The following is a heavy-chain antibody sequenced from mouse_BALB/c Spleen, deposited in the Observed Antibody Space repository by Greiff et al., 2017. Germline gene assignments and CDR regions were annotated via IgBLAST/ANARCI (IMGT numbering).Heavy chain of an antibody. CDR2: ISSGSSTI. Sequence: EVNVVESGGGLVQPGGSRKLSCAASGFTFSSFGMHWVRQAPEKGLEWVAYISSGSSTIYYADTVKGRFTISRDNPKNTLFLQMTSLRSEDTAMYYCAREGRRYFDVWGAGTTVTVSS. J-gene: IGHJ1*01. CDR1: GFTFSSFG. V-gene: IGHV5-17*02. CDR3: AREGRRYFDV. D-gene: IGHD2-14*01.